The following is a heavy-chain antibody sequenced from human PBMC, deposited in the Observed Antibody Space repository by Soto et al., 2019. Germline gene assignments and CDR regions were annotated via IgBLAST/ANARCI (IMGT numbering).Heavy chain of an antibody. V-gene: IGHV4-59*01. CDR2: IFYSGRT. Sequence: QVQLQESGPGLVKPSETLSLTCTVSGGSISTYYWTWIRQPPGKGLEWSGYIFYSGRTNYNPSLKSRVTISVDTSKNQFSLKLSSVTAADTAVYYCARDVRYSSSSGDYYYYMDVWGKGTTVTVSS. D-gene: IGHD6-6*01. CDR1: GGSISTYY. J-gene: IGHJ6*03. CDR3: ARDVRYSSSSGDYYYYMDV.